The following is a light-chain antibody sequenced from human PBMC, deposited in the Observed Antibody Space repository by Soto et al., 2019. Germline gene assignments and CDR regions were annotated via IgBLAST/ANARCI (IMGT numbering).Light chain of an antibody. CDR2: DAT. CDR1: QMIARW. Sequence: IQMTQSPSPLSASVGDTVTLTCRSSQMIARWLAWYQQKPGTAPRLIIYDATSLQSGVPSRFSASASGTDFTLTISSLHPDAFATYYCLQYNTFPHTFGQGTKLE. CDR3: LQYNTFPHT. J-gene: IGKJ2*01. V-gene: IGKV1-5*01.